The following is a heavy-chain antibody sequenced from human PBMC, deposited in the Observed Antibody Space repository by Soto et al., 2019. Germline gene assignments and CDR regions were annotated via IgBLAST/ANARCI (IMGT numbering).Heavy chain of an antibody. CDR1: GYTFTSYY. Sequence: ASVKVSCKASGYTFTSYYMHWVRQAPGQGLEWMGIINPSGGSTSYAQKFQGRVTMTRDTSTSTVYMELSSLRSEDTAVYYCANPIPKTGTTFGFWGQGTLVTVSS. CDR3: ANPIPKTGTTFGF. D-gene: IGHD1-7*01. V-gene: IGHV1-46*01. J-gene: IGHJ4*02. CDR2: INPSGGST.